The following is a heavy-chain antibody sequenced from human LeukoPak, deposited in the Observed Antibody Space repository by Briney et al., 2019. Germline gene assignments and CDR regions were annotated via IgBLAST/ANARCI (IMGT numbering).Heavy chain of an antibody. J-gene: IGHJ6*02. CDR3: ARRDYYGSGSYYYYYGMDV. Sequence: GGSLRLSCVASGFAFDQYATNWVRQAPGKGLEWVSYISATSTTIYYADSVKGRFTVSRDNAKNSLFLQMNSLRVEDTALYYCARRDYYGSGSYYYYYGMDVWGQGTMVTIPS. CDR1: GFAFDQYA. D-gene: IGHD3-10*01. V-gene: IGHV3-48*04. CDR2: ISATSTTI.